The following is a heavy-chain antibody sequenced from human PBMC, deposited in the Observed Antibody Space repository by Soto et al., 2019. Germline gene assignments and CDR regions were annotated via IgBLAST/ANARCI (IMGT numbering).Heavy chain of an antibody. Sequence: GGSLRLACAASGFTFSSYGMHWVRQAPGKGLEWVALISYDGNQKYYADSVQGRFTISRDSSKNTLYLQMNSLRDEDSAVYYCAKDLYFDSSGHNYFDPWGQGTLVTVSS. CDR2: ISYDGNQK. J-gene: IGHJ5*02. CDR1: GFTFSSYG. D-gene: IGHD3-22*01. CDR3: AKDLYFDSSGHNYFDP. V-gene: IGHV3-30*18.